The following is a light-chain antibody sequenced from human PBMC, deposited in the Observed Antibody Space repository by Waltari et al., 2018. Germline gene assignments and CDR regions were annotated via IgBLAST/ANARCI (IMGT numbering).Light chain of an antibody. J-gene: IGLJ3*02. CDR2: YDT. V-gene: IGLV3-21*01. Sequence: SYVLTQPPSVSVAPGGPATITCGGNNLGRNSVHWYQQKPGQAPVLVIYYDTDRPSGIPERFSGSNSGNAATLTISRVEVGDEADFFCQVWDSGSDHKVFGGGTKLTVL. CDR1: NLGRNS. CDR3: QVWDSGSDHKV.